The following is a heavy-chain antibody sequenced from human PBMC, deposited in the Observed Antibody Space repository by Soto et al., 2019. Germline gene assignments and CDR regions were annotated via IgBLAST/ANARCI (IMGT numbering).Heavy chain of an antibody. J-gene: IGHJ6*02. CDR1: GGSFSGYY. Sequence: SETLSLTCAVYGGSFSGYYWSWIRQPPGKGLEWIGEINHSGSTNYNPSLKSRVTISVDTSKNQFSLKLSSVTAADTAVYYCARTLYYYDSSGYYFDYYYGMDVWGQGTTVTVS. CDR3: ARTLYYYDSSGYYFDYYYGMDV. V-gene: IGHV4-34*01. D-gene: IGHD3-22*01. CDR2: INHSGST.